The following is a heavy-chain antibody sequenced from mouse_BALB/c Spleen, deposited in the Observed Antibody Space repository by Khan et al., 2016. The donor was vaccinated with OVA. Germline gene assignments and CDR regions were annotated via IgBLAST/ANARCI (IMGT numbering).Heavy chain of an antibody. Sequence: VQLQQSGAELVKAGASVKMSCKASGYTFTSYWMHWVKQRLVQGLEWFAETNPTNGRTYYNEKFKSKATLTVDKSSSTAYMLLSAPTFEDSAVYYGAKIKKIVATYFDYWGQGTTLTVSS. V-gene: IGHV1S81*02. CDR3: AKIKKIVATYFDY. D-gene: IGHD1-1*01. J-gene: IGHJ2*01. CDR1: GYTFTSYW. CDR2: TNPTNGRT.